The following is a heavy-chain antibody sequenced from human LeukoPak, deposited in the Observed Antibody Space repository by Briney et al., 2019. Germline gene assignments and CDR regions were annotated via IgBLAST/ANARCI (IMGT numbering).Heavy chain of an antibody. CDR1: GYTFAGYY. CDR3: ARAGPIVATITGAFDI. V-gene: IGHV1-24*01. J-gene: IGHJ3*02. CDR2: FDPEDGET. Sequence: ASVKVSCKASGYTFAGYYMHWVRQAPGKGLEWMGGFDPEDGETIYAQKFQGRVTMTEDTSTDTAYMELRSLRSDDTAVYYCARAGPIVATITGAFDIWGQGTMVTVSS. D-gene: IGHD5-12*01.